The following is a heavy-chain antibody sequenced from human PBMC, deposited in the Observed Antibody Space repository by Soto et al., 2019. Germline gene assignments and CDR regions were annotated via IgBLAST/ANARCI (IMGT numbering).Heavy chain of an antibody. CDR2: IYYNGNT. Sequence: QVQLQESGPGLVKPSETLSLTCSVSCCSISNHYWSWIRQPPGKGLEWIGYIYYNGNTNYNPSLKSRVTMSVDTSRNQISLKLTTVTAADTAVYYCTRANWYSEYWGQGTLVTVSS. CDR3: TRANWYSEY. D-gene: IGHD7-27*01. CDR1: CCSISNHY. V-gene: IGHV4-59*11. J-gene: IGHJ4*02.